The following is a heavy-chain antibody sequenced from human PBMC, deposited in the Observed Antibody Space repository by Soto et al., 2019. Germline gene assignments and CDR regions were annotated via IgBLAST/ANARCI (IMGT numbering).Heavy chain of an antibody. CDR2: IKQDGSEK. CDR3: GYGVVAAMDPFDY. Sequence: GGSLRLSCAASGFTFSSYWMSWVRQAPGKGLEWVANIKQDGSEKYYVDSVKGRFTISRDNAKNSLYLQMNSLRAEDTAVYYCGYGVVAAMDPFDYWGQGTLVTVSS. CDR1: GFTFSSYW. V-gene: IGHV3-7*01. D-gene: IGHD2-15*01. J-gene: IGHJ4*02.